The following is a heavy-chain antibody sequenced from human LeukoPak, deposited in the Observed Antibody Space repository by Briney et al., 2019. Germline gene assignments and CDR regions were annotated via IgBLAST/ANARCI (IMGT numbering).Heavy chain of an antibody. CDR1: GYTFTSYG. CDR2: SSAYNGNT. Sequence: ASVKVSCKASGYTFTSYGISWVRQAPGRGREWMGWSSAYNGNTNYAQKLQGRVTMTTDTSTSTAYMELRSLRSDDTAAYYCARDGSVTIFGVVIMDDAFDIWGQGTMVTVSS. J-gene: IGHJ3*02. D-gene: IGHD3-3*01. CDR3: ARDGSVTIFGVVIMDDAFDI. V-gene: IGHV1-18*01.